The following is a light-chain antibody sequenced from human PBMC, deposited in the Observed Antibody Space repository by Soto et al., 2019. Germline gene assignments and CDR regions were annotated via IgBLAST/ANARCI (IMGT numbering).Light chain of an antibody. CDR3: QQTYSTPQP. CDR1: ETVTDY. J-gene: IGKJ1*01. V-gene: IGKV1-39*01. CDR2: AAS. Sequence: DIQMTQSPSSLSASVGDRVTITCRAGETVTDYLNWYQHKPGKAPKLLIYAASTLQSGVPSRFSGSGSGTDFTLTITSLQPEDFGTYYCQQTYSTPQPFGQGTKVDI.